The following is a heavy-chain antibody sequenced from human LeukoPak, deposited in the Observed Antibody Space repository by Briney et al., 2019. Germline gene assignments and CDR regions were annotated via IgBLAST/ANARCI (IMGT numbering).Heavy chain of an antibody. D-gene: IGHD2-15*01. CDR2: ISGSSSYI. CDR3: ARDSAVAATPVDY. V-gene: IGHV3-21*01. CDR1: GFTFSSYS. J-gene: IGHJ4*02. Sequence: GGSLRLSCAASGFTFSSYSMNWVRQAPGKGLEWVSSISGSSSYIYYADSVKGRFTISRDNAKNSLYLQMNSLRAEDTAVYYCARDSAVAATPVDYWGQGTLVTVSS.